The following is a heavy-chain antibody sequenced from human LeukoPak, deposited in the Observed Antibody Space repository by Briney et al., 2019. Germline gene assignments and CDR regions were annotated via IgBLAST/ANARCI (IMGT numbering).Heavy chain of an antibody. CDR2: ISGSGGST. CDR1: GFTFSSYA. V-gene: IGHV3-23*01. D-gene: IGHD3-16*02. Sequence: GGSLRLSCAASGFTFSSYAMSWVRQAPGKGLEWVSAISGSGGSTYYADSVKGRFTISRDNSKNTLYLQMNSLRAEDTAVYYYAKAPDYDYVWGSYRYSFSFDYWGQGTLVTVSS. J-gene: IGHJ4*02. CDR3: AKAPDYDYVWGSYRYSFSFDY.